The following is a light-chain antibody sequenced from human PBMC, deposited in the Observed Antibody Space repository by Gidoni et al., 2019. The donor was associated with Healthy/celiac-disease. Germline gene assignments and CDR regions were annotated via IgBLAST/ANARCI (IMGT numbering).Light chain of an antibody. CDR3: QQSYSTPPT. J-gene: IGKJ1*01. CDR1: QTIITF. CDR2: GPT. Sequence: DIQMTQSPSSLSAVVGDRVTITCRASQTIITFLNWYQQKPTKAPKLLIHGPTGLQSGVPPRFSGSGSGTNFTLTITSLQPEDFATYYCQQSYSTPPTFGQGTKVEIK. V-gene: IGKV1-39*01.